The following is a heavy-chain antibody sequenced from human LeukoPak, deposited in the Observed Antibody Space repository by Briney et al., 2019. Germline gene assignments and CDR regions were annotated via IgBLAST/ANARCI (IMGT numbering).Heavy chain of an antibody. CDR1: GYSFTDYY. CDR3: ARAMGRYSGYDYDY. D-gene: IGHD5-12*01. CDR2: IHPNSGAS. V-gene: IGHV1-2*02. J-gene: IGHJ4*02. Sequence: ASVNVSCKPSGYSFTDYYLHWVRQAPGQGLEWVGWIHPNSGASHYAQKFQGRLTMTRDTSISTVYMELTRLRSDDTAVYYCARAMGRYSGYDYDYWGQGTLVTASS.